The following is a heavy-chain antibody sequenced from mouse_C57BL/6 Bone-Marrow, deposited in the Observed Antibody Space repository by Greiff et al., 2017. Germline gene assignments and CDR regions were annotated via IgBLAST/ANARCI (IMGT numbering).Heavy chain of an antibody. D-gene: IGHD2-1*01. V-gene: IGHV5-12*01. Sequence: DVMLVESGGGLVQPGGSLKLSCAASGFTFSDYYMYWVRQTPEKRLEWVAYISNGGGSTYYPDTVKGRFTISRDNAKNTLYLQMSRLKTEDTAMYYCARHIYYGYFDYWGQGTTLTVAS. CDR1: GFTFSDYY. CDR2: ISNGGGST. J-gene: IGHJ2*01. CDR3: ARHIYYGYFDY.